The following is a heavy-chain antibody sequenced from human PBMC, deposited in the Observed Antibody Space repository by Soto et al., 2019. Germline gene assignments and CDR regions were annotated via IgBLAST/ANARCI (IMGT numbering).Heavy chain of an antibody. CDR3: ARRAYSYGYYYGMDV. CDR2: IYPGDSDT. V-gene: IGHV5-51*01. J-gene: IGHJ6*02. Sequence: GSLKISCKGSGYSFTSYWIGWVRQMPGKGLEWMGIIYPGDSDTRYSPSFQGQVTISADKSISTAYLQWSSLKASDTAMYYCARRAYSYGYYYGMDVWGQGTTVTVSS. CDR1: GYSFTSYW. D-gene: IGHD5-18*01.